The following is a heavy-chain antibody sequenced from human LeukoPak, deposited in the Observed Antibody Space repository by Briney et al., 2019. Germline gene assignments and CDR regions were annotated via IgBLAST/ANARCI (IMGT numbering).Heavy chain of an antibody. CDR1: GFTFTCCG. D-gene: IGHD1-26*01. J-gene: IGHJ4*02. V-gene: IGHV3-23*01. Sequence: GGTLRLSCAASGFTFTCCGMTWVRQAPGKGLEWVSGISGSGGRTYYADSVKGRFTISRDNSKNTLYLQMNSLRAEDTAVYYCAKRGGSYYDFDYWGQGTLVTVSS. CDR2: ISGSGGRT. CDR3: AKRGGSYYDFDY.